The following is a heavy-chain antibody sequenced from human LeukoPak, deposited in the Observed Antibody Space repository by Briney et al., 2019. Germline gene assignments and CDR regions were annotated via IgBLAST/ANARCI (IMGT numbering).Heavy chain of an antibody. D-gene: IGHD4-23*01. CDR1: GLTFSTYT. CDR3: ARVPYGGNSYYYYYMDV. Sequence: GGSLRLSCAASGLTFSTYTMNWIRQAPGKGLEWVSSIGTSSSSIYYADSVRGRFTISRDNAKNSLYLQMNSLRAEDTAVYYCARVPYGGNSYYYYYMDVWGKGTTVTVSS. V-gene: IGHV3-21*01. J-gene: IGHJ6*03. CDR2: IGTSSSSI.